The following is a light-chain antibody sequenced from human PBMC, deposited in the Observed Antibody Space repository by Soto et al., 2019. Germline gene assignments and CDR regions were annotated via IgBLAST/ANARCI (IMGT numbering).Light chain of an antibody. V-gene: IGLV1-40*01. J-gene: IGLJ1*01. Sequence: QSVLTQPPSVSEAPGQRVTISCTGSSSNIGAGYDVHWYQRLPGTAPKLLIYGNTNRPSGVPDRFSGSKSDTSASLVITGLQAEDEADYYCQSYDSSLITYVFGTGTKLTVL. CDR3: QSYDSSLITYV. CDR2: GNT. CDR1: SSNIGAGYD.